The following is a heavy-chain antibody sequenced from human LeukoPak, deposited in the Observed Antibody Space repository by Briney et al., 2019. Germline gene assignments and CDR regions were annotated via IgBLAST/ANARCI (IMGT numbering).Heavy chain of an antibody. CDR3: ARGPYASGSYGRRGWVHYMDV. D-gene: IGHD3-10*01. V-gene: IGHV3-7*01. Sequence: GGSLRLSCAASGFTFSSYWMSWVRQAPGKGLEWVATIRQDGSQKYYVDSVKGRFTISRDNAKNSLYLQMNSLRAEDTAVYYCARGPYASGSYGRRGWVHYMDVWGKGTTVTISS. CDR2: IRQDGSQK. CDR1: GFTFSSYW. J-gene: IGHJ6*03.